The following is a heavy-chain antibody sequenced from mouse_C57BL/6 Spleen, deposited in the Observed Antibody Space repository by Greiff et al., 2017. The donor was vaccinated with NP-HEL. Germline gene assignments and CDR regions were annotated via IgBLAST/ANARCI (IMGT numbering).Heavy chain of an antibody. CDR2: IWRGGST. CDR3: ATILLLPQYYAMDY. CDR1: GFSLTSYG. J-gene: IGHJ4*01. D-gene: IGHD1-1*01. Sequence: VQLVESGPGLVQPSQSLSITCTVSGFSLTSYGVHWVRQSPGKGLEWLGVIWRGGSTDYNAAFMSRLSITKDNSKSHVFFKMNSLQADDTAIYYCATILLLPQYYAMDYWGQGTSVTVSS. V-gene: IGHV2-5*01.